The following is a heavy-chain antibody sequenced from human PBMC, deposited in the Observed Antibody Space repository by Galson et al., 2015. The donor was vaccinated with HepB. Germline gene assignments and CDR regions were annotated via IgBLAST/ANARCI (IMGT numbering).Heavy chain of an antibody. CDR2: ISGSGGST. V-gene: IGHV3-23*01. CDR1: GFTFSSYA. CDR3: AKDLSICSSTSCYSS. D-gene: IGHD2-2*01. J-gene: IGHJ5*02. Sequence: SLRLSCAASGFTFSSYAMSWVRQAPGKGLEWVSAISGSGGSTYYADSVKGRFTISRDNSKDTLYLQMNSLRAEDTAVYYCAKDLSICSSTSCYSSWGQGTLVTVSS.